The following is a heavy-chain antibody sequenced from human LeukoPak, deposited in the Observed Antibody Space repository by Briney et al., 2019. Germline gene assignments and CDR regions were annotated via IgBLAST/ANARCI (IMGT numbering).Heavy chain of an antibody. CDR3: ARTAWGQGYFDY. CDR1: GGSISSGDYY. Sequence: SETLSLTCTVSGGSISSGDYYWSWIRQPPGKGLEWIGYIYYSGSTYYNPSLKSRVTISVDTSKNQFSLKLSSVTAADTAVYYCARTAWGQGYFDYWGQGTLVTVSS. CDR2: IYYSGST. V-gene: IGHV4-30-4*02. D-gene: IGHD7-27*01. J-gene: IGHJ4*02.